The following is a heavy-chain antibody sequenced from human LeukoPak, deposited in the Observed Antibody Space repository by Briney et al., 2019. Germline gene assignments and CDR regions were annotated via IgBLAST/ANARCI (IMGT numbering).Heavy chain of an antibody. J-gene: IGHJ4*02. Sequence: GASVKVSCKASGYTFTNYFIHWVRQAPGQGLEWMGIINPSLGSTSYAQRFQGRVIMTRDTSTSTVYMELSSLRSGDTAMYYCAREFVDYADQLRRWYFDYWGQGTLVTVSS. V-gene: IGHV1-46*01. D-gene: IGHD4-17*01. CDR1: GYTFTNYF. CDR2: INPSLGST. CDR3: AREFVDYADQLRRWYFDY.